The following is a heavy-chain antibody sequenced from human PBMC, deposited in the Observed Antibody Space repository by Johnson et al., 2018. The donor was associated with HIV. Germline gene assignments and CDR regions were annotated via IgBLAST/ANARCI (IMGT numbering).Heavy chain of an antibody. Sequence: QVQLVESGGGVVQPGRSLRLSCAASGFSFSRYVMHWVRQAPGKGLEWVAGISDDGSKKYYGDSVKGRFTISRDYSKNTLYLQMNSLRAEDTAVYYCAKDLFTEREDDVFDIWGQGTMVTVSS. D-gene: IGHD1-26*01. J-gene: IGHJ3*02. CDR1: GFSFSRYV. CDR2: ISDDGSKK. CDR3: AKDLFTEREDDVFDI. V-gene: IGHV3-30-3*01.